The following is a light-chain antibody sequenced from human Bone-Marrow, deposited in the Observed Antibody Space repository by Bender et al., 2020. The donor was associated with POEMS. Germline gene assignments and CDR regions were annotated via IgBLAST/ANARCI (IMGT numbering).Light chain of an antibody. CDR1: SNDIGSPSL. V-gene: IGLV2-23*01. Sequence: QSALTQPASVAGSPGQSITISCTASNDIGSPSLVPWYQQRPGKAPKLIIYEGFKRPSGITNRFSASKSGNTASLTISGLQAEDEADYYCCSSAGSNPVFGGGTTLTFL. CDR2: EGF. J-gene: IGLJ3*02. CDR3: CSSAGSNPV.